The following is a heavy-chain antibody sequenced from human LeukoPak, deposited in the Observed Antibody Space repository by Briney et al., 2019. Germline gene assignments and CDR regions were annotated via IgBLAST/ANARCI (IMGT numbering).Heavy chain of an antibody. D-gene: IGHD1-1*01. CDR1: GFTFSSYA. CDR2: ISGCGGST. V-gene: IGHV3-23*01. J-gene: IGHJ6*03. Sequence: GGSLRLSCAASGFTFSSYAMSWVRQAPGKGLEWVSAISGCGGSTYYADSVKGRFTISRDNSKNTLYLQMNSLRAEDTAVYYCAKGGYSPGENYYYMDVWGKGTTVTVSS. CDR3: AKGGYSPGENYYYMDV.